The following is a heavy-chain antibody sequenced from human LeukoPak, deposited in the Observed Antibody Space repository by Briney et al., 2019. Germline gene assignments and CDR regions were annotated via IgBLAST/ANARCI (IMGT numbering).Heavy chain of an antibody. Sequence: PGGSLRLSCAASGFTFSSYAMSWVRQAPGKGLEWVSAISGSGGSTYYADSVKGRFTVSRDNSKNTLYLQMNSLRAEDTAVYYCAKGTDYGGNSCFDYWGQGTLVTVSS. CDR1: GFTFSSYA. D-gene: IGHD4-23*01. CDR3: AKGTDYGGNSCFDY. CDR2: ISGSGGST. V-gene: IGHV3-23*01. J-gene: IGHJ4*02.